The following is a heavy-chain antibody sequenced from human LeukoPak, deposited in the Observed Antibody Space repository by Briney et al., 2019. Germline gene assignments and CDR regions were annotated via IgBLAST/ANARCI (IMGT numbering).Heavy chain of an antibody. V-gene: IGHV1-2*02. J-gene: IGHJ4*02. CDR3: ARDFDYNWNYDLFGY. CDR2: INPNSGGT. CDR1: GYTFTGYY. Sequence: SVKVSCKASGYTFTGYYMHWVRQAPGQGLEWMGWINPNSGGTNYAQKFQGRVTMTRDTSISTAYMELSRLRSDDTAVYYCARDFDYNWNYDLFGYWGQGTLVTVSS. D-gene: IGHD1-7*01.